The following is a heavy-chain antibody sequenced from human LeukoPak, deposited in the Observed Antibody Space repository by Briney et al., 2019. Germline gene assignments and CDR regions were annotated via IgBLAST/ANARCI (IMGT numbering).Heavy chain of an antibody. Sequence: PGGSLRLSCAASGFTFSSYEMNWVRQAPGKGLEWVSYISSSGSTIYYADSVKGRFTISRDNAKNSLYLQMSSLRAEDTAVYYCARVVRDYYDPWGQGTLVTVSS. CDR2: ISSSGSTI. V-gene: IGHV3-48*03. J-gene: IGHJ5*02. CDR3: ARVVRDYYDP. CDR1: GFTFSSYE. D-gene: IGHD3-10*01.